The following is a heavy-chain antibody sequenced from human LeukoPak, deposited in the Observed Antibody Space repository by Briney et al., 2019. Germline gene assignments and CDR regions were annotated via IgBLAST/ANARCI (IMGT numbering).Heavy chain of an antibody. CDR2: IYWDDDK. CDR1: GYSISSGYHW. D-gene: IGHD3-10*01. CDR3: AHRVRFGESYFDY. Sequence: TLSLTCTVSGYSISSGYHWGWIRQPPGKALEWLALIYWDDDKRYSPSLKSRLTITKDTSKNQVVLTMTNMDPVDTATHYCAHRVRFGESYFDYWGQGTLVTVSS. V-gene: IGHV2-5*02. J-gene: IGHJ4*02.